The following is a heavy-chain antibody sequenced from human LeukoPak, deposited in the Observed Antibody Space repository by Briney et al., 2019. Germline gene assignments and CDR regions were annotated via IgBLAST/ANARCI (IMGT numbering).Heavy chain of an antibody. J-gene: IGHJ4*02. CDR3: ARDKSNKGHDC. CDR1: GFTFSTYW. CDR2: INQGGSEK. V-gene: IGHV3-7*03. Sequence: GGSLRLSCAPSGFTFSTYWMGWVRQAPGKGLEWLANINQGGSEKYYVDSVKGRFTISRDNAKNSLFLQMNSLRADDTGVYYCARDKSNKGHDCWGQGTLVTVSS.